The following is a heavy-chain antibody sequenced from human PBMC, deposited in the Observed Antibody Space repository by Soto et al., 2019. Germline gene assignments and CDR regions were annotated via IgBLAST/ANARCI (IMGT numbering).Heavy chain of an antibody. J-gene: IGHJ6*02. CDR2: ISSGSTVI. Sequence: AGGSLRLSCATSGFTFRPYDMNWVRQAPGKGLEWLSHISSGSTVIYYADSVKGRFTISRDDAKNSLYLLMSSLRDEDTGVYYCARDPGGMDVWGQGTTVPVSS. D-gene: IGHD3-10*01. CDR3: ARDPGGMDV. V-gene: IGHV3-48*02. CDR1: GFTFRPYD.